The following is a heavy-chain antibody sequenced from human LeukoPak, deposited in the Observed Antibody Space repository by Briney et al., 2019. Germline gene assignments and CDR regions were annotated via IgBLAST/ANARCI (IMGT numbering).Heavy chain of an antibody. CDR3: ATSSGIQRGAAYYYYYMDV. J-gene: IGHJ6*03. CDR1: AFTFSSYG. V-gene: IGHV3-23*01. Sequence: GGSLRLSCAASAFTFSSYGMSWVRQAPGRGLEWVSAISGGGDTTYYADSVRGRFTISRDNSRNTLYLQMNSLRAEDTAVYYCATSSGIQRGAAYYYYYMDVWGKGTTVTVSS. CDR2: ISGGGDTT. D-gene: IGHD5-18*01.